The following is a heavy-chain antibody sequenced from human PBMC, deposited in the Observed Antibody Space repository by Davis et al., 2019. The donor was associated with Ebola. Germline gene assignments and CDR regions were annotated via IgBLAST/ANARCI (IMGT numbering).Heavy chain of an antibody. J-gene: IGHJ5*02. V-gene: IGHV4-34*01. CDR1: GGSFSGYY. Sequence: PSETLSLTCAVYGGSFSGYYWSWIRQPPGKGLEWIGEINHSGSTNYNPSLKSRVTISVDTSKNQSALKLSSVTAADTAVYYCARGPKSLDCSSTSCSRWFDPWGQGTLVTVSS. CDR3: ARGPKSLDCSSTSCSRWFDP. D-gene: IGHD2-2*01. CDR2: INHSGST.